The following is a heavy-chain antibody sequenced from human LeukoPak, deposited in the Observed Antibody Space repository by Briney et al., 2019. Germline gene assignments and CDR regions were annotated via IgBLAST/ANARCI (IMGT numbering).Heavy chain of an antibody. CDR1: GYTFTSYG. CDR3: SRDSQIYSSGWFDAFDI. CDR2: ISAYNGNT. V-gene: IGHV1-18*01. D-gene: IGHD6-19*01. Sequence: ASVKVSCKASGYTFTSYGISWVRQAPGQGLEWMGWISAYNGNTNYAQKLQGRVTMTTDTSTNTAYMELRSLRSDDTAVDYCSRDSQIYSSGWFDAFDIWGQGTMVTVSS. J-gene: IGHJ3*02.